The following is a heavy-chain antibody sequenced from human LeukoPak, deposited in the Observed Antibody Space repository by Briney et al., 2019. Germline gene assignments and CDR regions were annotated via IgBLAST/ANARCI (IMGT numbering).Heavy chain of an antibody. Sequence: GGSLRLSCAASGFTFSSYSMNWVRQAPGKGLEWVSSISNSSSYIYYADSVKGRFTISRDNAKNSLYLQMNSLRAEDTAVYYCARYPPNSYYYGMDVWGQGTTVTVSS. CDR2: ISNSSSYI. J-gene: IGHJ6*01. V-gene: IGHV3-21*01. CDR1: GFTFSSYS. CDR3: ARYPPNSYYYGMDV.